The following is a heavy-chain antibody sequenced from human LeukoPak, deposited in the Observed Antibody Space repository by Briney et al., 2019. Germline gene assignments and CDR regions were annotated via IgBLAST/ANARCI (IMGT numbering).Heavy chain of an antibody. J-gene: IGHJ4*02. CDR2: IYYSGST. Sequence: EPSETLSLTCTVSGGSISSSSYYWGWIRQHPGKGLEWIGYIYYSGSTYYNPSLKSRVTISVDTSKNQFSLKLSSVTAADTAVYYCARVAVRLVGAIDYWGQGTLVTVSS. V-gene: IGHV4-31*03. CDR1: GGSISSSSYY. D-gene: IGHD1-26*01. CDR3: ARVAVRLVGAIDY.